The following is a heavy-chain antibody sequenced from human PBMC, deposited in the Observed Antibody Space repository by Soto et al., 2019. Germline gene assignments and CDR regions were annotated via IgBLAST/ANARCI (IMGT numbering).Heavy chain of an antibody. CDR1: GFTFSSYA. V-gene: IGHV3-23*01. D-gene: IGHD3-16*02. CDR3: AKTSVYNYVWGSYRSDAFDI. CDR2: ISGSGGST. J-gene: IGHJ3*02. Sequence: EVQLLESGGGLVQPGGSLRLSCAASGFTFSSYAMSWVRQAPGKGLEWVSAISGSGGSTYYADSVKGRFTISRDNSKNTLYRQMNSLRAEDTAVYYCAKTSVYNYVWGSYRSDAFDIWGQGTMVTVSS.